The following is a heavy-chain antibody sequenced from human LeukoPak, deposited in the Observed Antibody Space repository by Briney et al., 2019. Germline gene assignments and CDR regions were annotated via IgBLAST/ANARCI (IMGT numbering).Heavy chain of an antibody. V-gene: IGHV1-2*02. J-gene: IGHJ6*03. CDR3: AREENMITFGGVIDYYYYMDV. D-gene: IGHD3-16*02. CDR2: INPNSGGT. Sequence: GASVKVSCKASGYTFTSYGISWVRQAPGQGLEWMGWINPNSGGTNYAQKFQGRVTMTRDTSISTAYMELSRLRSDDTAVYYCAREENMITFGGVIDYYYYMDVWGKGTTVTVSS. CDR1: GYTFTSYG.